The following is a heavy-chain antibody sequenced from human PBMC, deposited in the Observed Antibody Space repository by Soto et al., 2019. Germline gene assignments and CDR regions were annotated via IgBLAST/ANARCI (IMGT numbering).Heavy chain of an antibody. D-gene: IGHD3-16*01. CDR1: GFTFSSYA. CDR2: ISGSGGNT. CDR3: AKGLRRLLRTQYYYGLDV. J-gene: IGHJ6*02. V-gene: IGHV3-23*01. Sequence: EVQLLESGGGLVQPGGSLRLSCAASGFTFSSYAMTWVRQAPGKGLEWVSSISGSGGNTNYADSVKGRFTVSRDNSKRTLSLQMNSLTEEDTAIYYCAKGLRRLLRTQYYYGLDVWGRGTTVTVSS.